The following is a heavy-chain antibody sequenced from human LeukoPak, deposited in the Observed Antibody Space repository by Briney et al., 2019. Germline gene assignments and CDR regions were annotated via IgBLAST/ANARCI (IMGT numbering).Heavy chain of an antibody. CDR1: GYTFTSYG. D-gene: IGHD3-3*01. CDR2: ISAYNGNT. Sequence: GASVKVSCKASGYTFTSYGISWVRQAPGQGLEWMGWISAYNGNTNYAQKLQGRVTMTTDTSTSTAYMELSSLRSEDTAVYYCATDSQTRVFGVDKTFDYWGQGTLVTVSS. J-gene: IGHJ4*02. CDR3: ATDSQTRVFGVDKTFDY. V-gene: IGHV1-18*01.